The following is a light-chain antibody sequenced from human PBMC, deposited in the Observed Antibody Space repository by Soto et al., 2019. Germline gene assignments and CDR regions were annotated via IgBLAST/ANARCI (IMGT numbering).Light chain of an antibody. CDR1: QDISNY. CDR3: QQYRSYST. J-gene: IGKJ1*01. V-gene: IGKV1-5*03. Sequence: IQMTQSPSSLSASVGDRVTITCQASQDISNYLNWYQQKPGKAPKLLIYKASSLESGVPSRFSGSGSGTEFTLTISSLQPDDFATYYSQQYRSYSTFGQGTKVDNK. CDR2: KAS.